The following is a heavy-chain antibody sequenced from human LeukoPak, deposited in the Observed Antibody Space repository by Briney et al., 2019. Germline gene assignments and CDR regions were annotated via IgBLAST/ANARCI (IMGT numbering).Heavy chain of an antibody. CDR1: GYTSTGYY. CDR2: INPNSGGT. D-gene: IGHD2-2*01. V-gene: IGHV1-2*06. Sequence: GASVKVSCKASGYTSTGYYMHWVRQAPGQGLEWMGRINPNSGGTNYAQKFQGRVTMTRDTSISTAYMELSSLRSDDTAVYYCAREQPADNYYGMDVWGQGTTVTVSS. CDR3: AREQPADNYYGMDV. J-gene: IGHJ6*02.